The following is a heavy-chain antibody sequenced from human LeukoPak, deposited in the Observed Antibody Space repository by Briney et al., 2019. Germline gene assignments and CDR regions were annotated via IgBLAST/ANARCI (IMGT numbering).Heavy chain of an antibody. Sequence: GRSLRLSCAASGFTFNNYGMHYVRQAPGKGLEWVAVISDDGRNKKYADSVRGRFTISRDDSNNTLYLQMNSLRAEDTGVYYCAKDRETTASGTFDYWGQGTLVTVSS. CDR1: GFTFNNYG. V-gene: IGHV3-30*18. D-gene: IGHD1-1*01. CDR2: ISDDGRNK. CDR3: AKDRETTASGTFDY. J-gene: IGHJ4*02.